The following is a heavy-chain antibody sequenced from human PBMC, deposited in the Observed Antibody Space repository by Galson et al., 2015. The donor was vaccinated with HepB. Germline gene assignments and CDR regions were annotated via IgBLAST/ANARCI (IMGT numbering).Heavy chain of an antibody. D-gene: IGHD2-15*01. J-gene: IGHJ3*02. CDR2: IYYSGST. Sequence: ETLSLTCTVSGGSISSSSYYWGWIRQPPGKGLEWIGSIYYSGSTYYNPSLKSRVTISVDTSKNQFSLKLSSVTAADTAVYYCASARVVVAAKGAFDIWGQGTMVTVSS. V-gene: IGHV4-39*07. CDR1: GGSISSSSYY. CDR3: ASARVVVAAKGAFDI.